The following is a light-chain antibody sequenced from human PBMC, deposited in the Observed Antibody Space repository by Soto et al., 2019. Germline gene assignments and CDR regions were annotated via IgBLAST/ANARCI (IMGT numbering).Light chain of an antibody. CDR2: HDS. J-gene: IGLJ1*01. CDR3: QVWDSSSDHYV. V-gene: IGLV3-21*04. Sequence: SYELTQPPSVSVAPGKTARITCGGNNIGSKSVHWYQQKPGQAPVLVMYHDSDRPSRIPERFSGSNSGNTATLPTSRVEAGDEADYYCQVWDSSSDHYVFGIGTKLTVL. CDR1: NIGSKS.